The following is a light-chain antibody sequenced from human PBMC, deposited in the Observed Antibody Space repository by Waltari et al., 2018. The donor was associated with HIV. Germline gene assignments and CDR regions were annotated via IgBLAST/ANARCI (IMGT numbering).Light chain of an antibody. CDR1: SPNIGARLD. Sequence: QSVLTQPPSVSGAPGPRVTIPSTGSSPNIGARLDVPWYQQLPGTAPKLLIYGDNNRPSGVPDRFSGSKSGTSASLAITGLQAEDEADYYCQSYDSSLSGSVFGGGTKLTVL. J-gene: IGLJ3*02. V-gene: IGLV1-40*01. CDR3: QSYDSSLSGSV. CDR2: GDN.